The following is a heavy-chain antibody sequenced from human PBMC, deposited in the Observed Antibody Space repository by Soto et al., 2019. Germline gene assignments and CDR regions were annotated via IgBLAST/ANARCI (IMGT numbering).Heavy chain of an antibody. J-gene: IGHJ3*02. CDR1: GYNFANYW. CDR3: AAGYTTGPDGFDI. D-gene: IGHD6-13*01. Sequence: VDSLKISFKGSGYNFANYWIGWVRQMPGKGLEWMGMIFPGESDTKNSQSLQGQITMSVDKSDSSAYLQWRRLKASDTAMSYCAAGYTTGPDGFDIWGQGTMVTVSS. V-gene: IGHV5-51*01. CDR2: IFPGESDT.